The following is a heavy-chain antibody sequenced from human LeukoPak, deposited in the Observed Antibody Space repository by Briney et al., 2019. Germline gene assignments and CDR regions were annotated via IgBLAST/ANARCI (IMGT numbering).Heavy chain of an antibody. CDR3: VRDIQWRFDP. Sequence: ASVKVSCKASGYIFTSYGISWVRQAAGQGLEWMGWISTNKGNTNYAQRLQGRVTMTTDTSTSTAYMELRSLRSDDPAIYYCVRDIQWRFDPWGQGTLVTVSS. CDR2: ISTNKGNT. V-gene: IGHV1-18*01. CDR1: GYIFTSYG. J-gene: IGHJ5*02. D-gene: IGHD2-8*01.